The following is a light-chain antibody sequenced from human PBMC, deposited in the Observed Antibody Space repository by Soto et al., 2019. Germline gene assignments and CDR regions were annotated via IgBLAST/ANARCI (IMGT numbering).Light chain of an antibody. CDR3: QHYHTLPPELT. J-gene: IGKJ5*01. CDR2: DAS. CDR1: QDISNY. V-gene: IGKV1-33*01. Sequence: DIQMTHSPSSLSASVGDRVTITCQASQDISNYLNWYQQKPGKAPKLLIYDASDLETGVPSRFSGSVSGSDFTFTISNVQPEDAATYFCQHYHTLPPELTFGQGTRLEI.